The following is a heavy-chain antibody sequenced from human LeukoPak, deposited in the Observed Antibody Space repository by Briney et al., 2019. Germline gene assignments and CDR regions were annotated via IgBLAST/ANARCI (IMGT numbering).Heavy chain of an antibody. CDR2: IYYTGGT. Sequence: PSETLSLTCSVSGGSITSSSYYWGWIRQPPEKGLEWIGSIYYTGGTYYSPSLKSRVTISIDTSKNQFSLKLSSVTAADTAVYYCARHGVTRVTLVEVYYFDYWGQGTLVTVSS. CDR3: ARHGVTRVTLVEVYYFDY. V-gene: IGHV4-39*01. J-gene: IGHJ4*02. CDR1: GGSITSSSYY. D-gene: IGHD4-11*01.